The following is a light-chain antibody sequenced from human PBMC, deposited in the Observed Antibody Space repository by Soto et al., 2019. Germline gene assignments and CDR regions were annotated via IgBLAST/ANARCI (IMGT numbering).Light chain of an antibody. CDR3: QQYCSSPPIT. V-gene: IGKV3-20*01. J-gene: IGKJ5*01. CDR1: QSVSSIY. Sequence: EIVWTQSPCTLSLSPGERATLYCRASQSVSSIYLDWYQQKPGQAPRLLIYGASSRATGIPDRFSGSRSGTDLPLTISRLEPEDFVVYYCQQYCSSPPITFGQGTPLEIK. CDR2: GAS.